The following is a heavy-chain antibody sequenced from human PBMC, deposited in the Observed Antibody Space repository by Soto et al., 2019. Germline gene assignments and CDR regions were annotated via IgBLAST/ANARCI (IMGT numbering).Heavy chain of an antibody. V-gene: IGHV3-30*18. CDR1: GFTFSSYG. CDR3: AKDQHDSSGWYSEYYFDY. CDR2: ISYDGSNK. Sequence: GGSLRLSCAASGFTFSSYGMHWVRQAPGKGLEWVAVISYDGSNKYYADSVKGRFTISRDNSKNTPYLQMNSLRAEDTAVYYCAKDQHDSSGWYSEYYFDYWGQGTLVTVSS. J-gene: IGHJ4*02. D-gene: IGHD6-19*01.